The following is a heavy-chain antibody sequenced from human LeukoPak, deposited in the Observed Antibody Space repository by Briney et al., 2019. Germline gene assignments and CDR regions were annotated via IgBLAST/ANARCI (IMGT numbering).Heavy chain of an antibody. D-gene: IGHD7-27*01. CDR3: AKDSNWALYY. J-gene: IGHJ4*02. CDR1: GFTFSNYW. Sequence: SGGSLRLSCVASGFTFSNYWMRWVRQAPGKGLEWVANIKQDGREKYYVDSVKGRFTVSRDNAKNSLYLQMNSLRVEDTAVYYCAKDSNWALYYWGQGSLVTVSS. CDR2: IKQDGREK. V-gene: IGHV3-7*01.